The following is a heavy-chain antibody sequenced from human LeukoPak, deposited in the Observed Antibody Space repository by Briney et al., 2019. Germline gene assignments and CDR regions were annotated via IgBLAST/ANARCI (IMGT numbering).Heavy chain of an antibody. CDR3: ARPLSGSYGPPTGGWFDP. D-gene: IGHD3-10*01. CDR2: INHSGST. CDR1: GGSFSGYY. V-gene: IGHV4-34*01. J-gene: IGHJ5*02. Sequence: SETPSLTCAVYGGSFSGYYWSWIRQPPGKGLEWIGEINHSGSTNYNPSLKSRVTISVDTSKNQFSLKLSSVTAADTAVYYCARPLSGSYGPPTGGWFDPWGQGTLVTVSS.